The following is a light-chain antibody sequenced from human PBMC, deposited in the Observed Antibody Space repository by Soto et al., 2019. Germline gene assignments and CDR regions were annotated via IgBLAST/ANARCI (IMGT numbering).Light chain of an antibody. V-gene: IGKV1-39*01. CDR3: QQSYSTPET. J-gene: IGKJ1*01. CDR2: AST. CDR1: QSISNY. Sequence: DIQMTQSPSSLSAPIGHRVTITCRVSQSISNYLNWYQQKPGKAPKLLIDASTSLQSGVPSSVSGSGSETDFTLTISSLQPEDCETYYGQQSYSTPETFGQGNKVEIK.